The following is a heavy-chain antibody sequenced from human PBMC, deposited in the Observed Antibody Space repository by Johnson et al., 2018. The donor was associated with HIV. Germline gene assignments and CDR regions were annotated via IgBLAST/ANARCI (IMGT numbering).Heavy chain of an antibody. CDR3: AKVNLRYSVFTGAFDI. Sequence: EQLVESGGGLVKTGESLRLSCAASGFTFSNAWMSWVHQGPGKGLEWVGHIKSKTDGGTTDYAAPVKGRFTISRDDSKNTLYLQMNSLRAEDTAVYYCAKVNLRYSVFTGAFDIWGQGTMVTVSS. D-gene: IGHD1-26*01. CDR2: IKSKTDGGTT. J-gene: IGHJ3*02. V-gene: IGHV3-15*01. CDR1: GFTFSNAW.